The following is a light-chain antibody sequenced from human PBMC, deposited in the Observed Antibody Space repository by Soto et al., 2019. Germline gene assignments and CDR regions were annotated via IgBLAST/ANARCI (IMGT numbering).Light chain of an antibody. CDR1: QGISSW. J-gene: IGKJ3*01. Sequence: DIQMTQSPSSVSASVGDRVTITCRASQGISSWLALYQQKPGKAPKLLIYAASSLQSGVPSRFSGSGSGTDFTLTISSLQPEDFATYYCQQANSFPPRFTFGPGTKVDIK. CDR2: AAS. CDR3: QQANSFPPRFT. V-gene: IGKV1-12*01.